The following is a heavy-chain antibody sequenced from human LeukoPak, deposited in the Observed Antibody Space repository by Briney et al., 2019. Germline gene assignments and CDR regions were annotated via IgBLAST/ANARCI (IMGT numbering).Heavy chain of an antibody. V-gene: IGHV3-21*05. CDR1: GFTFTNAW. CDR3: ARGGEPVGFDY. Sequence: PGGSLRLSCAASGFTFTNAWMNWVRQAPGKGLEWVSYISSSSSYIYYADSVKGRFTISRDNAKNSLSLQMNSLRAEDTAVYYCARGGEPVGFDYWGQGTLVTVSS. D-gene: IGHD1-26*01. CDR2: ISSSSSYI. J-gene: IGHJ4*02.